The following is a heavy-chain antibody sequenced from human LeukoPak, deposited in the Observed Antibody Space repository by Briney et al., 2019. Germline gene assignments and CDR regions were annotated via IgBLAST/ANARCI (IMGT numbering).Heavy chain of an antibody. J-gene: IGHJ4*02. CDR1: GFTFSSYG. D-gene: IGHD3-22*01. V-gene: IGHV3-30*18. CDR3: AKGDNYYDSSGYYYVRALFDY. CDR2: TSYNGNIK. Sequence: GGSLRLSCAASGFTFSSYGMHWVRQAPRKGLERVAGTSYNGNIKYYADYVKGRFSISRDNSKNTLYLQMDSLRAEDTAVYYCAKGDNYYDSSGYYYVRALFDYWGQGTLVTVSS.